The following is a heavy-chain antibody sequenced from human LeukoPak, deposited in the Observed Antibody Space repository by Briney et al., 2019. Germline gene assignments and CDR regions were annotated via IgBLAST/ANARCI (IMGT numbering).Heavy chain of an antibody. D-gene: IGHD3-10*01. CDR3: ARRDIAIVRASVNPSNAYYYYMDV. CDR1: GASVTAYH. V-gene: IGHV4-59*08. Sequence: SETLSLTCSVSGASVTAYHWTWIRQPPGKGLEWIGFIYYTGTTNYNPSLKSRVTMSVDTAKNQFSLTVNSVTAADAAVYYCARRDIAIVRASVNPSNAYYYYMDVWGNGTTVTVSS. CDR2: IYYTGTT. J-gene: IGHJ6*03.